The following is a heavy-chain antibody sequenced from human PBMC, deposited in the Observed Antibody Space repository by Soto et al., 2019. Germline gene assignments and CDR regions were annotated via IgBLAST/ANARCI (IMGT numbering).Heavy chain of an antibody. Sequence: EGALRLSCSASGCTFSSYAMHWGRQAPGKGLEYVSAISSNGGSTYYADSVKGRFTISRDNSKNTLYLQMSSLRAEDTAVYYCVKDLYSSSWSSPWGKGTVVTVAS. CDR1: GCTFSSYA. J-gene: IGHJ5*02. V-gene: IGHV3-64D*06. D-gene: IGHD6-13*01. CDR3: VKDLYSSSWSSP. CDR2: ISSNGGST.